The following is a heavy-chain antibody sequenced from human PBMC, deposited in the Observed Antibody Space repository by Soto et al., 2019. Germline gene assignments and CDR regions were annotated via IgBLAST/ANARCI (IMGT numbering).Heavy chain of an antibody. J-gene: IGHJ6*02. V-gene: IGHV3-33*01. CDR2: IWYDGSNK. D-gene: IGHD3-3*01. Sequence: QSGGSLRLSCAASGFTFSSYGMHWVRQAPGKGLEWVAVIWYDGSNKYYADSVKGRFTISRDNSKNTLYLQMNSLRAEDTAVYYCAREALYDFWSGYYPYYYYGMDVWGQGTTVTVSS. CDR1: GFTFSSYG. CDR3: AREALYDFWSGYYPYYYYGMDV.